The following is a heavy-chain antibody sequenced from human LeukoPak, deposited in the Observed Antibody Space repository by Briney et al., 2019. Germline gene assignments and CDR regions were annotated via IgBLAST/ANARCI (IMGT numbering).Heavy chain of an antibody. CDR3: ARAPGGIVVVPAAISYFQH. J-gene: IGHJ1*01. Sequence: GGSLRLSCAASGFTFSSDGMHWVRQAPGPGLGWVAVMWIDGSNNSYANSVKGRFTISRDNSKNTLYLQMNSLRAEDTAVYYCARAPGGIVVVPAAISYFQHWGQGTLVTVSS. D-gene: IGHD2-2*01. CDR1: GFTFSSDG. V-gene: IGHV3-33*01. CDR2: MWIDGSNN.